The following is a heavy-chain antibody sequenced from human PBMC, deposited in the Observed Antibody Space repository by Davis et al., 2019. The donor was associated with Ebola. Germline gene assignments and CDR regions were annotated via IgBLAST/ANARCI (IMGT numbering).Heavy chain of an antibody. Sequence: GGSLRLSCAASGFTFSSYAMSWVRQAPGKGLEWVSAISGSGGATYYADSLKGRFTISRDNSQNTLYLQMNSLRAEDTAVYYCARGSGWYTEYYFDCWGQGTLVTVSS. V-gene: IGHV3-23*01. J-gene: IGHJ4*02. CDR2: ISGSGGAT. CDR3: ARGSGWYTEYYFDC. D-gene: IGHD6-19*01. CDR1: GFTFSSYA.